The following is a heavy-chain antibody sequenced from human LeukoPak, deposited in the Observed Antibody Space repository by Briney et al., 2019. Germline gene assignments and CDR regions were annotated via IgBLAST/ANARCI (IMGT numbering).Heavy chain of an antibody. D-gene: IGHD4-17*01. Sequence: SETLSLTCAVSGGSISSGGYSWSWIRQPPGKGLEWIGYIYHSGSTYYNPSLKSRVTISVDRSKNQFSLKLSSVTAADTAVYYCARDRVGGDYGLYFDLWGRGTLVTVSS. CDR3: ARDRVGGDYGLYFDL. CDR1: GGSISSGGYS. V-gene: IGHV4-30-2*01. CDR2: IYHSGST. J-gene: IGHJ2*01.